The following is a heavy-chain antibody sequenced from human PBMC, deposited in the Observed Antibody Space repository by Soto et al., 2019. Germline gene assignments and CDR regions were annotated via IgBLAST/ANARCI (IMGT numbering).Heavy chain of an antibody. V-gene: IGHV1-2*02. CDR3: ARDRATVLLWFGELLTSGGMDV. CDR2: INPNSGGT. CDR1: GYTFTGYY. D-gene: IGHD3-10*01. Sequence: EASVKVSCKASGYTFTGYYMHWVRQAPGQGLEWMGWINPNSGGTNYAQKFQGRVTMTRDTSISTAYMELSRLRSDDTAVYYCARDRATVLLWFGELLTSGGMDVWGQGTTVTVSS. J-gene: IGHJ6*02.